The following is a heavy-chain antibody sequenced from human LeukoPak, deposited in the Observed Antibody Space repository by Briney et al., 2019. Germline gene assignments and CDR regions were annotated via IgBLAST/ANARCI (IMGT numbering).Heavy chain of an antibody. CDR2: ISYDGSNK. CDR3: AKGSYYYDSSGLEYFQH. J-gene: IGHJ1*01. Sequence: PGGSLRLSCAASGFTFSSYGMHWVRQAPGKGLEWVAVISYDGSNKYYADSVKGRFTISRDNSKNTLYLQMNSLRAGDTAVYYCAKGSYYYDSSGLEYFQHWGQGTLVTVSS. V-gene: IGHV3-30*18. CDR1: GFTFSSYG. D-gene: IGHD3-22*01.